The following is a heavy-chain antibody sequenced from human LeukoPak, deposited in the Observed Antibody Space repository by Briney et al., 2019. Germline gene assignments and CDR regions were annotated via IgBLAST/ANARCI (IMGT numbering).Heavy chain of an antibody. Sequence: ASVKVSCKPSGYTFTGYYMHWVRQAPGQGLEWMGWINPNSGGTNYAQKFQGRVTMTRDTSISTAYMELSRLRSDDTAVYYCAMHIAAAATNWFDPWGQGTLVTVSS. CDR3: AMHIAAAATNWFDP. V-gene: IGHV1-2*02. D-gene: IGHD6-13*01. CDR2: INPNSGGT. J-gene: IGHJ5*02. CDR1: GYTFTGYY.